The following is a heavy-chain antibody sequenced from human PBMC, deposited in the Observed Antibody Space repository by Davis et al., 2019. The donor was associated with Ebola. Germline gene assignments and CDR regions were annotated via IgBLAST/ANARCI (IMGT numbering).Heavy chain of an antibody. V-gene: IGHV4-4*07. Sequence: PSETLSPTCTVSGGSISSHYSSWIRQPAGKGLEWIGRIYTSGRTNYNPSLKRRVTMSVDTSKNQFSLRLSSVKAADTAVYYCVRDGCPGGSCYCGDYWGQGTLVTVSS. CDR2: IYTSGRT. CDR1: GGSISSHY. D-gene: IGHD2-15*01. J-gene: IGHJ4*02. CDR3: VRDGCPGGSCYCGDY.